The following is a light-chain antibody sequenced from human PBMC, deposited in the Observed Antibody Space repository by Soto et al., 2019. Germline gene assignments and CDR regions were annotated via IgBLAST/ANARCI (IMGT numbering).Light chain of an antibody. V-gene: IGKV3D-15*01. CDR2: GTS. J-gene: IGKJ5*01. CDR1: QSVSSSY. CDR3: QQYNNWPPIT. Sequence: PGERVTLSCRASQSVSSSYLTWYQHKPGQAPRLLIYGTSTRATGIPARFSGSGSGTEFTLTISSLQSEDFAVYYCQQYNNWPPITFGQGTRLEIK.